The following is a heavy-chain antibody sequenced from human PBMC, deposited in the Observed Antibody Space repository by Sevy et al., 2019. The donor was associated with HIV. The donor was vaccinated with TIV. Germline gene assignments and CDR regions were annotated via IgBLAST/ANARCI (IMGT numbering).Heavy chain of an antibody. Sequence: ASVKVSCKASGYTFTSYDINWVRQATGQGLEWMGWMNPNSGNTGYAQKFQGRVTMTRNTSISTAYMELSSLRSEDTAGYYCARGSVGRITMVRGVIIGTEFDYWGQGTLVTVSS. CDR3: ARGSVGRITMVRGVIIGTEFDY. CDR1: GYTFTSYD. V-gene: IGHV1-8*01. CDR2: MNPNSGNT. J-gene: IGHJ4*02. D-gene: IGHD3-10*01.